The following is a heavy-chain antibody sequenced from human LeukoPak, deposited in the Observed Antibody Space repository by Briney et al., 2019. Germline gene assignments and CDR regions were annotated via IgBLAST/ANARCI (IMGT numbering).Heavy chain of an antibody. V-gene: IGHV3-9*01. Sequence: TGGSLRLSCAASGFTFDDYAMHWVRHAPGKGLEWVSGISWNSGSIGYADSVKGRFTISRDNAKNSLYLQMNSLRAEDTALYYCAKDKRIAVAGALDYWGQGTLVTVSS. CDR3: AKDKRIAVAGALDY. CDR1: GFTFDDYA. D-gene: IGHD6-19*01. CDR2: ISWNSGSI. J-gene: IGHJ4*02.